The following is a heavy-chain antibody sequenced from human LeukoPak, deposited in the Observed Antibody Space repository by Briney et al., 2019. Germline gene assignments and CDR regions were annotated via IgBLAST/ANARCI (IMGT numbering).Heavy chain of an antibody. J-gene: IGHJ3*02. CDR3: ARAACSGGSCYFFDAFDI. Sequence: PSETLSLTCTVSGGSISSYYRSWLRQPPGKGLEWIGYIYYSGSTNYNPSLKSRVTISVDTSKNQFSLKLSSVTAADTAVYYCARAACSGGSCYFFDAFDIWGQGTMVTVSS. CDR2: IYYSGST. D-gene: IGHD2-15*01. V-gene: IGHV4-59*01. CDR1: GGSISSYY.